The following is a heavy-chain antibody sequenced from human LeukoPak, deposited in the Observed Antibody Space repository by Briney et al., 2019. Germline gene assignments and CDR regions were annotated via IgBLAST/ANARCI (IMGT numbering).Heavy chain of an antibody. CDR3: ARRGSTLHSAGRHDIEFYYYYYMDV. CDR1: GDSITSGSYY. D-gene: IGHD3-9*01. CDR2: ILISGGT. V-gene: IGHV4-61*02. Sequence: SETLSLTCTVSGDSITSGSYYWSWIRQPAGKGLEWIGRILISGGTNYHRSLRSRVTMSLDTSKNQFSLKLYSVTAEDTAVYYCARRGSTLHSAGRHDIEFYYYYYMDVWGKGTTVTISS. J-gene: IGHJ6*03.